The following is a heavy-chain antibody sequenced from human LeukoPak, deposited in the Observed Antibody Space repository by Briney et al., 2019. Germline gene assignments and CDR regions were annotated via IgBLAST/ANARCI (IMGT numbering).Heavy chain of an antibody. D-gene: IGHD3-22*01. J-gene: IGHJ3*02. CDR1: GGSISSSSYY. V-gene: IGHV4-39*07. CDR3: AREKGGYYYDSSGEGAFDI. CDR2: IYYSGST. Sequence: SETLSLTCTVPGGSISSSSYYWGWIRQPPGKGLEWIGSIYYSGSTYYNPSLKSRVTISVDTSKNQFSLKLSSVTAADTAVYYCAREKGGYYYDSSGEGAFDIWGQGTMVTVSS.